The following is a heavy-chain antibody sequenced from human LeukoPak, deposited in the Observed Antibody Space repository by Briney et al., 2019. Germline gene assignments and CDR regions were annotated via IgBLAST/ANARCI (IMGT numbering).Heavy chain of an antibody. V-gene: IGHV3-30*04. D-gene: IGHD5-24*01. J-gene: IGHJ4*02. Sequence: GGSLRLSCAASGFTFDNFAMHWVRQAPGRGLEWVAVISHDERNKCYADSVKGRFTIARDNSENSLYLQMNSLRTEDTAVYYCARPSPPGDGFNPCDYWGQGTLVTVSS. CDR3: ARPSPPGDGFNPCDY. CDR1: GFTFDNFA. CDR2: ISHDERNK.